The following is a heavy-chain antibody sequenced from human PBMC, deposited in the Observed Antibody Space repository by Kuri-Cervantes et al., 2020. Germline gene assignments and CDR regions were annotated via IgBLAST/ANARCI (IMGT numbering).Heavy chain of an antibody. D-gene: IGHD2-2*01. CDR2: IYSSGST. V-gene: IGHV4-30-4*08. J-gene: IGHJ4*02. Sequence: SETLSLTCTVSGGSISSGAYFWSWIRQPPGKGLEWMGYIYSSGSTYYKPSLKSRLTISRDTSKEQFSLNLSSVTAADTAVYYCARVLDLISASHIDYWGQGTLVTVSS. CDR3: ARVLDLISASHIDY. CDR1: GGSISSGAYF.